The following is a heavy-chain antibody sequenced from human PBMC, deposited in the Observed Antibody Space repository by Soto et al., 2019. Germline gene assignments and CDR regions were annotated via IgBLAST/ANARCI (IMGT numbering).Heavy chain of an antibody. CDR2: VSTYSEHT. J-gene: IGHJ4*02. CDR1: GYIFNSVG. V-gene: IGHV1-18*04. D-gene: IGHD1-1*01. CDR3: ARDLGWNNVLGFDS. Sequence: QLVQSGDEVKKPGASVKVSCRASGYIFNSVGSSWLRPVPGQGREWMGWVSTYSEHTKSVQKFQARVTLTADTSTRPVNMELRGLRSADTAVYYCARDLGWNNVLGFDSWGQGTLVTVAS.